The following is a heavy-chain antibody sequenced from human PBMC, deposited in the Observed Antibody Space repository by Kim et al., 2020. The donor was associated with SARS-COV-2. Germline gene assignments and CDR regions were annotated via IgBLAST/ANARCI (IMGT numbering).Heavy chain of an antibody. Sequence: SETLSLTCTVSGGSVSSGYYYWSWIRQPPGKGLEWIGYIYYSGSTNYNPSLKSRVTISFDTSKNQFSLKLSSVTAAATAVYYCAQGPYSSSRLFLFDPWG. J-gene: IGHJ5*02. CDR2: IYYSGST. CDR3: AQGPYSSSRLFLFDP. CDR1: GGSVSSGYYY. D-gene: IGHD6-13*01. V-gene: IGHV4-61*01.